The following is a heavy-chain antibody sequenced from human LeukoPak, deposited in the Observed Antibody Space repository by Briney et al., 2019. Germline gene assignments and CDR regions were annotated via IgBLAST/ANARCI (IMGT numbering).Heavy chain of an antibody. CDR1: GDSISGNY. CDR3: ARGAQYSYGYPEYFRH. CDR2: IYYSGST. Sequence: SETLSLTCTVSGDSISGNYWTWIRQPPGKGLEWIGYIYYSGSTNYNASLKSRVTISVDTSKNQFSLKLSSVTAADTAVYYCARGAQYSYGYPEYFRHWGQGTLVTVPS. J-gene: IGHJ1*01. V-gene: IGHV4-59*01. D-gene: IGHD5-18*01.